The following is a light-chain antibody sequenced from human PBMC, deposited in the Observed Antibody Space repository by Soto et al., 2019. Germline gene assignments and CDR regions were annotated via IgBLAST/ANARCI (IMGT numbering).Light chain of an antibody. CDR3: QQCSDWPLFT. CDR1: PSASSY. Sequence: EIVMTQSPATLSVSPGERVTLSCRASPSASSYLAWYHHKPGQPPRLLIYGASTRATGIPARFSGSGSGTDFTLTISSLQSEDFAVYFCQQCSDWPLFTFGQGTRLEIK. J-gene: IGKJ5*01. CDR2: GAS. V-gene: IGKV3-15*01.